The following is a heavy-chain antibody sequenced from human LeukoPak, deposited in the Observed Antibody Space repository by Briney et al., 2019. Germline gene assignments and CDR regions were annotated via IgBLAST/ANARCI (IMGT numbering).Heavy chain of an antibody. Sequence: SETLSLTCAVYGGSFSGYYWSWIRPPPGKGQEWIGEINHSGSTNYNPSLKSRVTISVDTSKTQFSLKLSSVTAADTAVYYCARVSPRGYSYGYQGNDAFDIWGQGTMVTVSS. J-gene: IGHJ3*02. CDR2: INHSGST. CDR1: GGSFSGYY. D-gene: IGHD5-18*01. V-gene: IGHV4-34*01. CDR3: ARVSPRGYSYGYQGNDAFDI.